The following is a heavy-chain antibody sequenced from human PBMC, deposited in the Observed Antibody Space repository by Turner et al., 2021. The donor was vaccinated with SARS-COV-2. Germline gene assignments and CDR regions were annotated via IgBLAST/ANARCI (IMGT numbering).Heavy chain of an antibody. Sequence: EVQLVESGGGLVKPGGSLRLYCSASGFTFSNAWMSWVRQAPGKGLEWVGRIKSKTDGGTTDYAAPVKGRFTISRDDSKNTLYLQMNSLKTEDTAVYYCTTGTYYYDSSAYPNDAFDIWGQGTMVTVSS. V-gene: IGHV3-15*01. D-gene: IGHD3-22*01. J-gene: IGHJ3*02. CDR3: TTGTYYYDSSAYPNDAFDI. CDR1: GFTFSNAW. CDR2: IKSKTDGGTT.